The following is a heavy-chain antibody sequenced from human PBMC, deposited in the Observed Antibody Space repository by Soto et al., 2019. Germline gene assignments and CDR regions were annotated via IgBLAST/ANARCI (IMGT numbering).Heavy chain of an antibody. Sequence: ASVKVSCKASGYTFTDYAIHWVRQAPGQGLEWMGWINVGNGNTGYSRKFQGRVTNVRDMSASTAYIEVTSLTSEDTAIYYCAREGAHYTPLDHWGQGTLVTVSS. J-gene: IGHJ4*02. D-gene: IGHD2-15*01. CDR3: AREGAHYTPLDH. CDR1: GYTFTDYA. CDR2: INVGNGNT. V-gene: IGHV1-3*01.